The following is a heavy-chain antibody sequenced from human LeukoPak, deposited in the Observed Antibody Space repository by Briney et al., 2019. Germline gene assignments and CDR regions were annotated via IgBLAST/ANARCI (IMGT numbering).Heavy chain of an antibody. V-gene: IGHV4-61*08. CDR1: GGSISSGGYS. CDR3: ARDGNWNYGMDV. CDR2: IYYSGST. Sequence: PSETLSLTCAVSGGSISSGGYSWSWIRQPPGKGLEWIGYIYYSGSTNYNPSLKSRVTISVDTSKNQFSLKLSSVTAADTAVYYCARDGNWNYGMDVWGQGTTVTVSS. J-gene: IGHJ6*02. D-gene: IGHD1-1*01.